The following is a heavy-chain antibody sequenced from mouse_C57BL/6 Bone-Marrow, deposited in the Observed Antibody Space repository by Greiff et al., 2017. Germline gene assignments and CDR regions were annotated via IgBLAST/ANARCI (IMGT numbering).Heavy chain of an antibody. D-gene: IGHD2-4*01. CDR2: ISYDGSN. CDR1: GYSITSGYY. V-gene: IGHV3-6*01. J-gene: IGHJ3*01. Sequence: EVQLVESGPGLVKPSQSLSLTCSVTGYSITSGYYWNWIRQFPGNKLEWMGYISYDGSNNYNPSLKNRISITRDPSKNQFFLKLNSVTTEDTATYYCARDQDDYDGAYWGQGTLVTVSA. CDR3: ARDQDDYDGAY.